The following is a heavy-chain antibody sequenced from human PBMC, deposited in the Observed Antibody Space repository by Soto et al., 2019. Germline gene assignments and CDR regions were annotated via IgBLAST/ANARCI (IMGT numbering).Heavy chain of an antibody. J-gene: IGHJ4*02. V-gene: IGHV4-34*01. D-gene: IGHD4-4*01. CDR3: ARGYSNYGAFDY. CDR1: GGSFSCYY. Sequence: PSETLSLTFAVYGGSFSCYYWSWIRQPPGKGLEWILEINHSGSTNYNPSLKSRVTISVDTSNKQFSLKPSSVTAADTAVYYCARGYSNYGAFDYWGQGTLVTVSS. CDR2: INHSGST.